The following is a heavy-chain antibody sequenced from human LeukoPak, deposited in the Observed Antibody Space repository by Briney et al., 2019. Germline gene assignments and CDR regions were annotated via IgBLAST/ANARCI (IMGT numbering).Heavy chain of an antibody. J-gene: IGHJ4*02. V-gene: IGHV4-31*03. CDR1: GGSISSGGYY. CDR3: AGGPYYYDSKTFDY. D-gene: IGHD3-22*01. Sequence: SETLSLTCTVSGGSISSGGYYWSWIRQHPGKGLEWIGYIYYSGSTYCNPSLKSRVTISVDTSKNQFSLKLSSVTAADTAVYYCAGGPYYYDSKTFDYWGQGTLVTVSS. CDR2: IYYSGST.